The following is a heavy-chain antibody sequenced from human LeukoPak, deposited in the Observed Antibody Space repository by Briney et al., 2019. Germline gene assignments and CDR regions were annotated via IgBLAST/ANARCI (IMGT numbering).Heavy chain of an antibody. CDR2: ISGSGDNT. V-gene: IGHV3-23*01. J-gene: IGHJ4*02. CDR1: GFTFSNYA. CDR3: AKGGWGTVLDY. D-gene: IGHD3-16*01. Sequence: GGSLRLSCAAYGFTFSNYAMPWVRQAPGKGLEWVSTISGSGDNTYYSDSVKGRFTIPRDNSENTLYLQLNSLRAEDTAVYYCAKGGWGTVLDYWGQGTLVTVSP.